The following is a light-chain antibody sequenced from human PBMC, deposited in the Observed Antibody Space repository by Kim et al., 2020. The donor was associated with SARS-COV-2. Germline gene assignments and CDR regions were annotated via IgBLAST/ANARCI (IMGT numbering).Light chain of an antibody. CDR1: SLRTFY. CDR2: SQD. V-gene: IGLV3-19*01. J-gene: IGLJ2*01. CDR3: NSRDSSDYGVV. Sequence: SSELTQDPAVSVALGQTVRITCQGDSLRTFYASWYQQKPGQAPILVIYSQDKRPSGIPDRFSGSSSGDTASLTITGAQAEDEADHYCNSRDSSDYGVVFG.